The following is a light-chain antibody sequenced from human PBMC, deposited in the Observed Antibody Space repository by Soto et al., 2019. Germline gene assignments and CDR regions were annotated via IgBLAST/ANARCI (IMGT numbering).Light chain of an antibody. CDR3: QSYDSSNRGV. Sequence: NFMLTQPHSVSESPGKTVTISCTRSSGSIASNYVQWYQQRPGSAPTTVIYEDNQRPSGVPDRFSGSIDSSSNSASLTISGPKTEDEADYYCQSYDSSNRGVFGGGTKVTVL. CDR1: SGSIASNY. V-gene: IGLV6-57*04. J-gene: IGLJ2*01. CDR2: EDN.